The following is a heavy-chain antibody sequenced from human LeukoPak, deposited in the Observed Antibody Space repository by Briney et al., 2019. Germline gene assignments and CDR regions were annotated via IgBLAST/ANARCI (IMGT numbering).Heavy chain of an antibody. Sequence: SETLSLTCTVSGYSISSGYYWGWIRRPPGKGLEWIGSIYHSGSTYYNPSLKSRVRISVDTSKNQFSLKLSSVTAADTAVYYCARGRGEGRGISMVRGVRAPSYNWFDPWGHGTLVTVSS. D-gene: IGHD3-10*01. V-gene: IGHV4-38-2*02. CDR3: ARGRGEGRGISMVRGVRAPSYNWFDP. CDR2: IYHSGST. J-gene: IGHJ5*02. CDR1: GYSISSGYY.